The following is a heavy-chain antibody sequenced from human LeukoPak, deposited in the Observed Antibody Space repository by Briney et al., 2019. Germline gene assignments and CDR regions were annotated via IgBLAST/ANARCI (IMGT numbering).Heavy chain of an antibody. D-gene: IGHD2-2*01. CDR1: GFTFSSYG. CDR3: AKDSLLGYCSSTSCYSGAFDI. CDR2: ISYDGSNK. V-gene: IGHV3-30*18. Sequence: PGGSLRLSCAASGFTFSSYGMHWVRQAPGKGLEWVAVISYDGSNKYYADSVKGRFSISRDNSKNTLYLQMNSLRAEDTAVYYCAKDSLLGYCSSTSCYSGAFDIWGQGTMVTVSS. J-gene: IGHJ3*02.